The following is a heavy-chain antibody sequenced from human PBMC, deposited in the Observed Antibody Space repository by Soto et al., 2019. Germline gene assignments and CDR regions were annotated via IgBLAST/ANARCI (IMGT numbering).Heavy chain of an antibody. CDR3: ASAPGYSSGWYLGAVDY. J-gene: IGHJ4*02. V-gene: IGHV3-23*01. D-gene: IGHD6-19*01. CDR1: GFTFSSYA. Sequence: GGSLRLSCAASGFTFSSYAMSWVRQAPGKGLEWVSAISGSGGSTYYADSVKGRFTISRDNSKNTLYLQMNSLRAEDTAVYYCASAPGYSSGWYLGAVDYWGQGTLVTVSS. CDR2: ISGSGGST.